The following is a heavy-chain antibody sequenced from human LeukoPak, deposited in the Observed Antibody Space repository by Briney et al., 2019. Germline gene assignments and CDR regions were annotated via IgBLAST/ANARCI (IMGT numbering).Heavy chain of an antibody. CDR3: ARGPVTARSNAFDI. J-gene: IGHJ3*02. V-gene: IGHV4-4*07. CDR1: GGSISGYH. Sequence: PETLSLTCSVSGGSISGYHWSWIRQPAGKELEWIGRIFNSENTNYNPSLKSRITMSVDTSKNQFSLKLSSVTAADTAVYYCARGPVTARSNAFDIWGQGTMVTVSS. D-gene: IGHD6-6*01. CDR2: IFNSENT.